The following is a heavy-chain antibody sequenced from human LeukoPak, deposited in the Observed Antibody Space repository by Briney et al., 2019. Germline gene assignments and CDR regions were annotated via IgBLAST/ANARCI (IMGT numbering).Heavy chain of an antibody. V-gene: IGHV4-39*07. CDR3: ARRPNPLWFGELLYYYYYYMDV. J-gene: IGHJ6*03. CDR2: IYYSGST. Sequence: SETLSLTCTVSGGSISSSSYYWGWVRQPPGKGLEWIGSIYYSGSTYYNPSLKSRVTISVDTSKNQFSLKLSSVTAADTAVYYCARRPNPLWFGELLYYYYYYMDVWGKGTTVTISS. D-gene: IGHD3-10*01. CDR1: GGSISSSSYY.